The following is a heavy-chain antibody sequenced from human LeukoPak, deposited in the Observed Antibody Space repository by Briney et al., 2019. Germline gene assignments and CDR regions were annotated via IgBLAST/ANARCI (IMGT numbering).Heavy chain of an antibody. V-gene: IGHV1-2*02. J-gene: IGHJ4*02. Sequence: ASVKVSCKASGYTFTGYYMHWVRQAPGQGLEGMGWINPNSGGTNYAQKFQGRVTMTRDTSISTAYMELSGLRSDDTAVYYCARGGSLMIVVVPNYWGQGTLVTVSS. CDR2: INPNSGGT. D-gene: IGHD3-22*01. CDR1: GYTFTGYY. CDR3: ARGGSLMIVVVPNY.